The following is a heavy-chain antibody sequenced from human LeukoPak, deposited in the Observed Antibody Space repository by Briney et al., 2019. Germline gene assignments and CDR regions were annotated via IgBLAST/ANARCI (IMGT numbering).Heavy chain of an antibody. D-gene: IGHD5-24*01. CDR1: GGTLSSYT. CDR2: IIPILGIA. J-gene: IGHJ4*02. CDR3: ASREMATNPAIDY. V-gene: IGHV1-69*02. Sequence: SVKVSCKASGGTLSSYTISWVRQAPGQGLEWMGRIIPILGIANYAQKFQGRVTITADKSTSTAYMELSSLGSEDTAVYYCASREMATNPAIDYWGQGTLVTVSS.